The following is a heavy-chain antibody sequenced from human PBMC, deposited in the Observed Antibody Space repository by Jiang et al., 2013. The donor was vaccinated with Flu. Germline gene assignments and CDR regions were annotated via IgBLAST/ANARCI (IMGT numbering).Heavy chain of an antibody. J-gene: IGHJ3*02. CDR3: AKHVVDSRFLKTXMSFDI. D-gene: IGHD2-21*01. Sequence: GAEVKKPGESLKISCKASGYRFTTNWIGWVRQMPGKGLEWMGVIYPGDSDTRYSPSFQGQVTISADKSINTAYLQWRSLKASDTAMYYCAKHVVDSRFLKTXMSFDIVGPRGQVVSVSS. CDR2: IYPGDSDT. V-gene: IGHV5-51*01. CDR1: GYRFTTNW.